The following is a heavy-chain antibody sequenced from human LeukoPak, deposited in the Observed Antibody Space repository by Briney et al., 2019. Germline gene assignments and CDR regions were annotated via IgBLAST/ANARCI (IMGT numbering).Heavy chain of an antibody. CDR2: INSDGSST. Sequence: GGSLRLSCAASGFTFSSYWMHWVRQAPGKGLVWDSRINSDGSSTSYADSVKGRFTSSRDNAKNTLYLQMNSLRAEDTAVYYCATLRLIVVVPAATVWFDPWGQGTLVTVSS. CDR3: ATLRLIVVVPAATVWFDP. J-gene: IGHJ5*02. V-gene: IGHV3-74*01. CDR1: GFTFSSYW. D-gene: IGHD2-2*01.